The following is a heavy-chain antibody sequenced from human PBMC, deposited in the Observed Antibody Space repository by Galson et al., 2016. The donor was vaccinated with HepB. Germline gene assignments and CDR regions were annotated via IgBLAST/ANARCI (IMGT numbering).Heavy chain of an antibody. J-gene: IGHJ4*02. V-gene: IGHV5-51*01. Sequence: QSGAEVKKPGESLTISCKGSGYGFTTYWIGWVRQMPGKGLEWIGIFSPGDSDTRYSPSFQGQVTISADKSISTAYLQWSSLKASDTAMYYCARQRSGYSTSPFDYWGQGTLVTVSS. CDR2: FSPGDSDT. CDR1: GYGFTTYW. D-gene: IGHD6-13*01. CDR3: ARQRSGYSTSPFDY.